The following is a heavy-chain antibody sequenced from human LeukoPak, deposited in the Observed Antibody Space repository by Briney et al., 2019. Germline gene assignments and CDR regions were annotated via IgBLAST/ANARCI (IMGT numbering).Heavy chain of an antibody. D-gene: IGHD2-15*01. CDR3: ASTSGYCSGGNCYSAFDY. Sequence: SETQSLTCTVSGGSVSTYYWNWIRQPPGKGLEWIGYIYYSGSTNYNPSLKSRLTISVDTSNNQFSLKLSSVTAADTAVYYCASTSGYCSGGNCYSAFDYWGQGTLVTVPS. V-gene: IGHV4-59*02. J-gene: IGHJ4*02. CDR2: IYYSGST. CDR1: GGSVSTYY.